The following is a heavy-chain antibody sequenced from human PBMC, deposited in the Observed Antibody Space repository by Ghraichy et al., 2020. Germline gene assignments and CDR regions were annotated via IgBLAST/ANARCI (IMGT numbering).Heavy chain of an antibody. CDR3: ARDRRVVPAGVYYYYYYGMDV. Sequence: SQTLSLTCAISGDSVSSNSAAWNWIRQSPSRGLEWLGRTYYRSKWYNDYAVSVKSRITINPDTSKNQFSLQLNSVTPEDTAVYYCARDRRVVPAGVYYYYYYGMDVWGQGTTVTVSS. CDR1: GDSVSSNSAA. J-gene: IGHJ6*02. V-gene: IGHV6-1*01. D-gene: IGHD2-2*01. CDR2: TYYRSKWYN.